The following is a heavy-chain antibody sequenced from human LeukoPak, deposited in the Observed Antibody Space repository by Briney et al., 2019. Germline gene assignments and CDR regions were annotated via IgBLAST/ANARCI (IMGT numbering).Heavy chain of an antibody. V-gene: IGHV4-59*08. CDR1: GGSISSYY. D-gene: IGHD2-2*01. Sequence: PSETLSLTCTVSGGSISSYYWSWIRQPPGKGLEWIGYIYYSGSTNYNPSLKSRVTISVDTSKNHFSLNLSSVTAADTAVYYCARDQQYQRPAGWFDPWGQGTLVTVSS. CDR2: IYYSGST. CDR3: ARDQQYQRPAGWFDP. J-gene: IGHJ5*02.